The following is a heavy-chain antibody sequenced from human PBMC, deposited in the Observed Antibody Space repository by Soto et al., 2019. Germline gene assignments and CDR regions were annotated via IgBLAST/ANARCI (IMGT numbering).Heavy chain of an antibody. J-gene: IGHJ5*02. CDR3: AGTSIAAENWFDP. D-gene: IGHD6-6*01. V-gene: IGHV5-51*01. CDR1: GYSFTSYW. Sequence: GESLKISCKGSGYSFTSYWIGWVRQMPGKGLEWMGIIYPGDSDTRYSPSFQGQVTISADKSISTAYLQWSSLKASDTGMYYCAGTSIAAENWFDPWGQGTLVTFSS. CDR2: IYPGDSDT.